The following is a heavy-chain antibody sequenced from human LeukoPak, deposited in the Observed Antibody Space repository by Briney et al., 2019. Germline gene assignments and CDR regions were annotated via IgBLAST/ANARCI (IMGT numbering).Heavy chain of an antibody. Sequence: GASVKVSCKASGGTFSSYTISWVRQAPGQGLEWMGRIIPILGTANYAQKFQGRVTITADKSTSTAYMELSSLRSEDTAVYYCARVCGDCHVGGAFDIWGQGTMVTVSS. J-gene: IGHJ3*02. CDR2: IIPILGTA. V-gene: IGHV1-69*08. CDR1: GGTFSSYT. D-gene: IGHD2-21*01. CDR3: ARVCGDCHVGGAFDI.